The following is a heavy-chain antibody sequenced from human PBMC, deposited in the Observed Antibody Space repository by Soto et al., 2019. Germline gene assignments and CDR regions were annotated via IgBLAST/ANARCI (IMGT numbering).Heavy chain of an antibody. CDR3: AVSRSSRQMNFDY. J-gene: IGHJ4*02. V-gene: IGHV1-69*01. CDR2: IIPIFGTA. CDR1: GGTVSSYA. Sequence: QVQLVQSGAEVKKPGSSVKVSCKASGGTVSSYAISWVRQAPGQGLEWMGGIIPIFGTANYAQKFQGRVTITADESTSTGYMELSSLRSEDTAVYYCAVSRSSRQMNFDYWGQGTLVTVSS. D-gene: IGHD6-13*01.